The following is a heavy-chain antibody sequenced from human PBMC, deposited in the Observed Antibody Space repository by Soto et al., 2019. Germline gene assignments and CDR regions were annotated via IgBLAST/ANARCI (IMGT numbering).Heavy chain of an antibody. V-gene: IGHV2-5*02. Sequence: QITLEESRPTLVKPTQTLTLTCSFSGFSLYTRGVGVGWIRQPPGKALEWLALLYWDDTRRYNPSLKNSLTIAKDTSENLVVLTMTNMDPVDTGTYFCAHYTTDTYFDVWGKGTTVTVSS. CDR3: AHYTTDTYFDV. CDR1: GFSLYTRGVG. J-gene: IGHJ6*04. D-gene: IGHD1-1*01. CDR2: LYWDDTR.